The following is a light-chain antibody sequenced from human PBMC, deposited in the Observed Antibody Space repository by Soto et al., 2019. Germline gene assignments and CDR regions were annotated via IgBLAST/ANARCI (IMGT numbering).Light chain of an antibody. V-gene: IGKV3-20*01. CDR2: GAS. CDR3: QQYGSSRT. Sequence: DIVLTQSPDTLSLSPGERATLSCRASQSLGSSYLAWYQHKPGQAPRLLIYGASSRATGIPDRFSGSGSGTDFTLTISRLEPEDFAVYYCQQYGSSRTFGQGTKVDIK. CDR1: QSLGSSY. J-gene: IGKJ1*01.